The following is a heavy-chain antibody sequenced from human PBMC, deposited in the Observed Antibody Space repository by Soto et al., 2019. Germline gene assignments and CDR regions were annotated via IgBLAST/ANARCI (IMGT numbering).Heavy chain of an antibody. Sequence: EVQLVESGGGSVQPGGSLGLSCAASGFTFSSYWMYWVRQSPGKGLVWVSQISGDGRTTNYADSVKGRFTISRDNAKNTVYLQMNSLGSDDTAVYYCTRGFRDYWGQGTLVTVSS. CDR2: ISGDGRTT. D-gene: IGHD3-10*01. J-gene: IGHJ4*02. CDR1: GFTFSSYW. CDR3: TRGFRDY. V-gene: IGHV3-74*01.